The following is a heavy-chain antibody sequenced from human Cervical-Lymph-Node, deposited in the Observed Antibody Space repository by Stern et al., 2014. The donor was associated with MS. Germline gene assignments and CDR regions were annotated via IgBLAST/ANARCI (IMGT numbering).Heavy chain of an antibody. J-gene: IGHJ6*02. CDR1: GGTFSSYA. V-gene: IGHV1-69*01. D-gene: IGHD1-26*01. Sequence: VQLEESGAEVKKPGSSMRVSCKASGGTFSSYAISWVRQAPGQGLEWMGGSIPMFGTANYAQNVQGRVTITADASTSTAYMEVSSLRSDDTAVYYCATSAGELTPEAVWGQGTTVTVFS. CDR3: ATSAGELTPEAV. CDR2: SIPMFGTA.